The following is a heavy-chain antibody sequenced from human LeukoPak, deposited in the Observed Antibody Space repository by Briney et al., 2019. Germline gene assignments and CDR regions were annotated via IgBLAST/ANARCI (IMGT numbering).Heavy chain of an antibody. J-gene: IGHJ4*02. D-gene: IGHD3-3*01. CDR1: GGSFSGYY. Sequence: SETLSLTCAVYGGSFSGYYWSWIRQPPGKGLEWIGEINHSGSTNYNPSLKSRVIISVDTSRNQFSLKLSSVTAADTAVYYCARVLKDYDFDYWGQGTLVTVSS. V-gene: IGHV4-34*01. CDR2: INHSGST. CDR3: ARVLKDYDFDY.